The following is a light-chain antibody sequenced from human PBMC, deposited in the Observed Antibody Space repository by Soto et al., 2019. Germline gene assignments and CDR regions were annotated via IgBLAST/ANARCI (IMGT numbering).Light chain of an antibody. Sequence: QSVLTQPASVSGSPGQSITISCTGTSSDIGGYNSVSWYQQHPGKAPKLVIYAVSNRPSGVSSRFSGSKSGNTASLTMSGLQAEDEADYYCSSFTSRFTFVFGTGTKVTVL. CDR3: SSFTSRFTFV. CDR1: SSDIGGYNS. V-gene: IGLV2-14*01. J-gene: IGLJ1*01. CDR2: AVS.